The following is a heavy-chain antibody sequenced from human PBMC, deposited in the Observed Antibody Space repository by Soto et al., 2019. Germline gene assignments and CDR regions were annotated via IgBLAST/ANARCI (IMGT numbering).Heavy chain of an antibody. CDR3: ACVIARSSSWYGGYYFDY. V-gene: IGHV4-31*03. J-gene: IGHJ4*02. D-gene: IGHD6-13*01. CDR2: IYYSGST. Sequence: PSETLSLTCTVSGGSISSGGYYWSWIRQHPGKGLEWIGYIYYSGSTNYNPSLKSRVTISVDTSKNHFSLKLSSVSAADTAVFFCACVIARSSSWYGGYYFDYWGQGTLVTVSS. CDR1: GGSISSGGYY.